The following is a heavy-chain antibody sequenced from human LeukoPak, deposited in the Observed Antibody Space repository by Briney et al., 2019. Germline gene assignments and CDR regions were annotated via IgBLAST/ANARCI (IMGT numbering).Heavy chain of an antibody. J-gene: IGHJ3*02. CDR1: GFIFSNYG. CDR3: AKDYVSGYSGGWYKGDAFDI. V-gene: IGHV3-30*18. D-gene: IGHD6-19*01. Sequence: GGSLRLSCAASGFIFSNYGMHWVRQAPGKGLEWVAIISNDGTNKYYADSVKGRFTISRDNSKNTLYLQMNSLRVEDAAVYFCAKDYVSGYSGGWYKGDAFDIWGQGTVVTVSS. CDR2: ISNDGTNK.